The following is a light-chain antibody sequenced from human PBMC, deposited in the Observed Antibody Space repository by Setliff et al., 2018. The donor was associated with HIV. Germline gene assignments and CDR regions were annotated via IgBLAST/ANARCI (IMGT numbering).Light chain of an antibody. V-gene: IGLV2-23*01. CDR3: CSYVAGSHYV. J-gene: IGLJ1*01. Sequence: QSVLTQPASVSGSPGQSITISCTGTSSDLGSYHLVSWYQHHPGKAPKLMIYEGSQRPSGVSTRFSGSTSGDTASLTIAGLQAEDEADYYCCSYVAGSHYVFGTGTKVNVL. CDR1: SSDLGSYHL. CDR2: EGS.